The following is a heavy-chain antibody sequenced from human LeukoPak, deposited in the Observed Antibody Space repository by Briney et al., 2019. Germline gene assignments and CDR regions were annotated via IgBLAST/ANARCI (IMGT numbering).Heavy chain of an antibody. J-gene: IGHJ3*02. V-gene: IGHV5-51*01. D-gene: IGHD3-3*01. Sequence: GESLKISCKGSGYSFTSYWIGWVRQMPGKGLEWMGIIYPGDSDTRYSPSFQGQVTISADKSISTAYLQWSSLKASDTAMYYCARHRRDYFWSGPSDAFDIWGQGTMVTVSS. CDR3: ARHRRDYFWSGPSDAFDI. CDR1: GYSFTSYW. CDR2: IYPGDSDT.